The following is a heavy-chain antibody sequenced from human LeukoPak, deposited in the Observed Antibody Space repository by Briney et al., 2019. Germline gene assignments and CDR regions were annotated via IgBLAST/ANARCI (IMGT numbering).Heavy chain of an antibody. V-gene: IGHV3-53*01. CDR1: GFTVSSNY. J-gene: IGHJ3*02. CDR3: ARTYDFGIGPPGDAFDN. Sequence: PGGSLRLSCAASGFTVSSNYMSWVHQAPGKGLEWVSVIYSGGSTYYADSVQGRFTISRDNAEDSVYLQMNSLRVEDTAVYYCARTYDFGIGPPGDAFDNWGQGTLVTVFS. CDR2: IYSGGST. D-gene: IGHD3-3*01.